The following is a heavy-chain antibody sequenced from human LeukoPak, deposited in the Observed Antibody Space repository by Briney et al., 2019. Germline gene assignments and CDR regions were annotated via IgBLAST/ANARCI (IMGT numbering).Heavy chain of an antibody. CDR2: ISYDGSNK. CDR1: GFTFSSYG. J-gene: IGHJ4*02. CDR3: AKLGGSTSLPFY. D-gene: IGHD2-2*01. V-gene: IGHV3-30*18. Sequence: GRSLRLSCAASGFTFSSYGMHWVRQAPGKGLERVAVISYDGSNKYYADSVKGRFTISRDNSKNTLYLRMNSLRAEDTAVYYCAKLGGSTSLPFYWGQGTLVTVSS.